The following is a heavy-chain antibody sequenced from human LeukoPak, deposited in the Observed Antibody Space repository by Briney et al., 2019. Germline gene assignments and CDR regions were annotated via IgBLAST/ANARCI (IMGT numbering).Heavy chain of an antibody. D-gene: IGHD3-22*01. CDR1: GFTFSSYA. J-gene: IGHJ4*02. Sequence: GGSLRLSCAASGFTFSSYAMSWVRQAPGKGLEWVSAISGSGGSTYYADSVKGRFAISRDNSKNTLYLQMNSLRAEDTAVYYCAKDSYDSSGYDYWGQGTLVTVSS. CDR2: ISGSGGST. CDR3: AKDSYDSSGYDY. V-gene: IGHV3-23*01.